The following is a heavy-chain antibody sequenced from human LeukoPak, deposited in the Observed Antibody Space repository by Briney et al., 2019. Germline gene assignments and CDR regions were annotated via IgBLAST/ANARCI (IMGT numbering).Heavy chain of an antibody. Sequence: PGGSLRLSCAASGFTFDDYAMHWVRQAPGRGLEWVSGISWNSGSIGYADSVKGRFTISRDNAKNSLYLQTNSLRAEDTALYYCAKDIKSGSGWYYFDYWGQGTLVTVSS. J-gene: IGHJ4*02. D-gene: IGHD6-19*01. CDR1: GFTFDDYA. CDR2: ISWNSGSI. V-gene: IGHV3-9*01. CDR3: AKDIKSGSGWYYFDY.